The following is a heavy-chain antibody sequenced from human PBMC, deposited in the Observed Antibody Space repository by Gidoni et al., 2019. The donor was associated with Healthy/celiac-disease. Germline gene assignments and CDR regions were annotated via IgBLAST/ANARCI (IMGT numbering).Heavy chain of an antibody. CDR3: ARSGDGNYGLDY. Sequence: QAQLAQSGAEVKKPGSSVKVSCKAPGGTFSSYAISWVRQAPGQGLEWMGGNIPIFGTANYAQKFQGRVTITADKSTSTAYMELSSLRSEDTAVYYCARSGDGNYGLDYWGQGTLVTVSS. CDR2: NIPIFGTA. V-gene: IGHV1-69*06. J-gene: IGHJ4*02. D-gene: IGHD1-7*01. CDR1: GGTFSSYA.